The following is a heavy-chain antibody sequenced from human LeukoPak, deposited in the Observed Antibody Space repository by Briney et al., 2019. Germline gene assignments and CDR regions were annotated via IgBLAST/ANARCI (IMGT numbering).Heavy chain of an antibody. Sequence: PETLSLTCAVYGGSFSGYYWSWIRQPPGKGLEWIGEINHSGSTNYNPSLKSRVTISVDTSKNQFSLKLSSVTAADTAVYYCARDRMTRIAARPYYGMDVWGQGTTVIVSS. J-gene: IGHJ6*02. CDR3: ARDRMTRIAARPYYGMDV. D-gene: IGHD6-6*01. CDR2: INHSGST. V-gene: IGHV4-34*01. CDR1: GGSFSGYY.